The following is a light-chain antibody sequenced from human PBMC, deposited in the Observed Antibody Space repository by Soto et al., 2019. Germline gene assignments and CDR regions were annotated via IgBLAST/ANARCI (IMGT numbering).Light chain of an antibody. CDR2: GNS. J-gene: IGLJ1*01. V-gene: IGLV1-40*01. CDR1: SSNIGAGYD. CDR3: QSYDSSLSGYV. Sequence: QLVLTQPPSVSGAPGQRVTTSCTGSSSNIGAGYDVHWYQQLPGTAPKLLIYGNSNRPSGVPDRFSGSKSGTSASLAITGLQAEDEADYYCQSYDSSLSGYVFGTGTKLTVL.